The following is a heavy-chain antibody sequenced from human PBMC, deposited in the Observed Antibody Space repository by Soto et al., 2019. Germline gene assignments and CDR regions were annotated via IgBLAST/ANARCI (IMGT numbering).Heavy chain of an antibody. Sequence: QVQLQESGPGLVKPSQTLSLTCTVSGGSISSGGYYWSWIRQLPGKGLEWIGYIYYSGSTYYNPCLKSRVTISVDTSKNQFSLKLSSVTAADTAVYYCARAVAALGDAFDIWGQGTMVTVSS. CDR3: ARAVAALGDAFDI. J-gene: IGHJ3*02. V-gene: IGHV4-31*03. CDR2: IYYSGST. CDR1: GGSISSGGYY. D-gene: IGHD6-19*01.